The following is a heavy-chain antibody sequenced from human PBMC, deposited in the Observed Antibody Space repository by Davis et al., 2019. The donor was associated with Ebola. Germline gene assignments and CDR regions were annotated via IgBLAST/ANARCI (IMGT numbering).Heavy chain of an antibody. J-gene: IGHJ4*02. CDR1: GFTFSSYW. V-gene: IGHV3-7*01. D-gene: IGHD3-22*01. CDR2: IKQDGSEK. CDR3: ARDRGDSRGFYYFDY. Sequence: GESLKISCAASGFTFSSYWMSWVRQAPGKGLEWVANIKQDGSEKYYVDSVKGRFTISRDNSKNTLYLQMNSLRAEDTAVYYCARDRGDSRGFYYFDYWGQGTLVTVSS.